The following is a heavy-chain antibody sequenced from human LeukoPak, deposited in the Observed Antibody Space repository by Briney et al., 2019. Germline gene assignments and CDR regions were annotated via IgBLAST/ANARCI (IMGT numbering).Heavy chain of an antibody. V-gene: IGHV4-39*07. J-gene: IGHJ5*02. CDR2: IYYSGST. CDR1: GGSISSSSYY. Sequence: SETLSLTCTVSGGSISSSSYYWGWIRQPPGTGLEWIGSIYYSGSTYYNPSLKSRVTISVDTSKNQFSLKLSSVTAADTAVYYCARGGRIFSLNYNWFDPWGQGTLVTVSS. D-gene: IGHD2-15*01. CDR3: ARGGRIFSLNYNWFDP.